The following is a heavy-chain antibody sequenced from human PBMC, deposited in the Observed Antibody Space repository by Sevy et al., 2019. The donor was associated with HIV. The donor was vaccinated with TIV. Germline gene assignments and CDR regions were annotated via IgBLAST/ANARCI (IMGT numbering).Heavy chain of an antibody. J-gene: IGHJ5*02. V-gene: IGHV7-4-1*02. CDR2: INTNTGNP. CDR1: GYTFTSYA. Sequence: ASLKVSCKASGYTFTSYAMNWVRQAPGQGLEWMGWINTNTGNPTYAQGFTGRFVFSLDTSVSTAYLQISSLKAEDTAVYYCAREWGLTVVTSWFDPWGQGTLVTVSS. D-gene: IGHD2-15*01. CDR3: AREWGLTVVTSWFDP.